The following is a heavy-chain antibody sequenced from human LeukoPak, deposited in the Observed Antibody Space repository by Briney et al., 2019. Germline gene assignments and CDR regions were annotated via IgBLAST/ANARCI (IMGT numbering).Heavy chain of an antibody. D-gene: IGHD1-26*01. Sequence: SETLSLTCAVYGGSFSGYYWSWIRQPPGKGLEWIGEINHSGSTNYNPSLKSRVTISVDTSKNQFSLKLSSVTAAGTAVYYCARGSYSGSYKGVDYWGQGTLVTVSS. V-gene: IGHV4-34*01. J-gene: IGHJ4*02. CDR3: ARGSYSGSYKGVDY. CDR2: INHSGST. CDR1: GGSFSGYY.